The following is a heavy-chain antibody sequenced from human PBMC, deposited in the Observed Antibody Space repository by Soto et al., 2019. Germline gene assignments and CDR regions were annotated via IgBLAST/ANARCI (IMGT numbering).Heavy chain of an antibody. CDR1: GYTFTSYA. CDR3: ARSIVVVTAADY. Sequence: QVQLVQSGAEVKKPGASVKVSCKASGYTFTSYAMHWVRPAPGQRLEWMGWINAGNGNTKYSQKFQDRVTITRDTSASTAYMELSSLRSEDTAVYSCARSIVVVTAADYGGQGTLVTVSS. D-gene: IGHD2-21*02. CDR2: INAGNGNT. V-gene: IGHV1-3*01. J-gene: IGHJ4*02.